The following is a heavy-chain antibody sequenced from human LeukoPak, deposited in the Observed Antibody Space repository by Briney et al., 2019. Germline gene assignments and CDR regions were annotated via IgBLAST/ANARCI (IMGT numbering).Heavy chain of an antibody. CDR1: GFTFSPYY. CDR3: AKDQGGYFDY. Sequence: GRSLRLSCVASGFTFSPYYMHWVRQTPGKGLEWVAVIFFDGSDKFYADSVKGRFTISRDNSKNTLYLQMNSLRAEDTAVYYCAKDQGGYFDYWGQGTLVTVSS. J-gene: IGHJ4*02. V-gene: IGHV3-30*18. CDR2: IFFDGSDK. D-gene: IGHD3-16*01.